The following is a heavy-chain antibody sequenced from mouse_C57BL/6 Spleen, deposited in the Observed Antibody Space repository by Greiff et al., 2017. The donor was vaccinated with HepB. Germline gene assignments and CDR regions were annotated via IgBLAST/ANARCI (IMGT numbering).Heavy chain of an antibody. CDR2: IWGGGST. CDR1: GFSLTSYG. Sequence: VMLVESGPGLVAPSQSLSITCTVSGFSLTSYGVDWVRQSPGKGLAWLGVIWGGGSTNYNSALKSRKIISKDNSKSQVFSKMNSLQTDDTAMYYCASRLQRYEPYYYAMDYWGKGTSATVSS. J-gene: IGHJ4*01. V-gene: IGHV2-6*01. CDR3: ASRLQRYEPYYYAMDY. D-gene: IGHD1-1*01.